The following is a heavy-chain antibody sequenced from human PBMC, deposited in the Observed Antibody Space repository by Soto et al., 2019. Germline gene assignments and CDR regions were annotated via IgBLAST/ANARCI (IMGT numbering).Heavy chain of an antibody. CDR1: GDSISSGGFS. D-gene: IGHD4-17*01. V-gene: IGHV4-30-2*01. Sequence: PSETLSLTCDVSGDSISSGGFSWSWIRQPPGKGLEWIGYIYHSGTSFYNPSLKSRVTISVDGSKNQFSLKVNSVTAADTAVYYCARLYGLDAFDIWGQGTMVTVSS. CDR3: ARLYGLDAFDI. CDR2: IYHSGTS. J-gene: IGHJ3*02.